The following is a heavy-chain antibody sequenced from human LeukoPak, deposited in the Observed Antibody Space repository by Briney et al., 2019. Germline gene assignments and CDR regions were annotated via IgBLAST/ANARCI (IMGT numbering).Heavy chain of an antibody. CDR1: GFTFSSYW. CDR2: IKQDGSEK. J-gene: IGHJ5*02. D-gene: IGHD3-9*01. CDR3: ARGNFDWSSYWFDP. Sequence: GGSLRLSCAASGFTFSSYWMSWVRQAPGKGLEWVANIKQDGSEKYYVDSVKGRFTISRDNAKNSLYLQMNSLRAEDTAVYYCARGNFDWSSYWFDPWGQGTLVTVSS. V-gene: IGHV3-7*01.